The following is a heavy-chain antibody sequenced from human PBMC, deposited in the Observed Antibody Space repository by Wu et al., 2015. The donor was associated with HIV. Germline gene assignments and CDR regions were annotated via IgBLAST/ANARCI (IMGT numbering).Heavy chain of an antibody. CDR2: INPSGGST. V-gene: IGHV1-46*01. CDR1: GYTFTSYY. CDR3: ARSSRAFIAAAASYYFDY. D-gene: IGHD6-13*01. J-gene: IGHJ4*02. Sequence: QVQLVQSGAEVKKPGASVKVSCKASGYTFTSYYMHWVRQAPGQGLEWMGIINPSGGSTSYAQKFQGRVTMTRDTSTSTVYMELSSLRSEDTAVYYCARSSRAFIAAAASYYFDYWGQGTLVTVSS.